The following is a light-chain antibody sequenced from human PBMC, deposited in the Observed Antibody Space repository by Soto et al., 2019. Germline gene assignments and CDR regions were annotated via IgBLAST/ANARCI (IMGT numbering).Light chain of an antibody. CDR2: DAS. J-gene: IGKJ1*01. CDR3: QQRSNWQRT. Sequence: IVLTQSPATLSLSPGERATLSCRASQSVSSYLAWFQQKPGQAPRLLIYDASNRATGIPARFSGSGSGTDSTLTISSLEPEDFAVYYCQQRSNWQRTFGQGTKVEIK. V-gene: IGKV3-11*01. CDR1: QSVSSY.